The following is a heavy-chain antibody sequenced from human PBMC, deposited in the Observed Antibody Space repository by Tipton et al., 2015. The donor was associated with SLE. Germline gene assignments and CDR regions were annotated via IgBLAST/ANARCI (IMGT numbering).Heavy chain of an antibody. Sequence: TLSLTCTVSGGSISSGSYYWSWIRQPAGKGLEWIGHIYTSGRTNYNPSLKSRVTISVDTSKNQFSLKLSSVTAADTAVYYCAREYGGIAVAGIVGYFQYWGQGTLVAVSS. J-gene: IGHJ1*01. CDR3: AREYGGIAVAGIVGYFQY. V-gene: IGHV4-61*09. CDR1: GGSISSGSYY. CDR2: IYTSGRT. D-gene: IGHD6-19*01.